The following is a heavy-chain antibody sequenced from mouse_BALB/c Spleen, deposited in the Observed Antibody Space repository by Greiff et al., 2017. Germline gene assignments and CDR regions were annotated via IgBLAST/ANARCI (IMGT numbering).Heavy chain of an antibody. J-gene: IGHJ2*01. D-gene: IGHD4-1*01. CDR1: GYTFTDYY. V-gene: IGHV1-77*01. CDR3: ARSGFDY. CDR2: IYPGSGNT. Sequence: VQLQQSGAELARPGASVKLSCKASGYTFTDYYINWVKQRTGQVLEWIGEIYPGSGNTYYNEKFKGKATLTADKSSSTAYMQLSSLTSEDSAVYFCARSGFDYWGQGTTLTVSS.